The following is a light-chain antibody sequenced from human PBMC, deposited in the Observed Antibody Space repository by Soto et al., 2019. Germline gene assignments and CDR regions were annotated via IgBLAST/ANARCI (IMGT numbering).Light chain of an antibody. CDR1: QSVSSA. CDR2: DAS. Sequence: TQYPSSVSASVGDRVTLSCRAIQSVSSALAWYQQKPGQAPRLLIHDASSRATGIPARFSGSGSGTDFTLTISSLEPEDFAVYYCQQRGSWPPSITFGQGTRLEIK. V-gene: IGKV3-11*01. J-gene: IGKJ5*01. CDR3: QQRGSWPPSIT.